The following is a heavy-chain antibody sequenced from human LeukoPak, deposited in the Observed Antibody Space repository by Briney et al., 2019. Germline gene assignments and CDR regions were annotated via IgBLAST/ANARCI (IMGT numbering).Heavy chain of an antibody. J-gene: IGHJ6*03. Sequence: SETLSLTCAVYGGSFSGYYWSLIRQPPGKGQEWIGVINDSGSTNYNPSLRSRVTISVDTSKNQFSLKLSSVTAADTAVYYCARSSEGRYYYDSSGFSYYYYYCMDVWGKGTTVTISS. CDR2: INDSGST. CDR1: GGSFSGYY. V-gene: IGHV4-34*01. D-gene: IGHD3-22*01. CDR3: ARSSEGRYYYDSSGFSYYYYYCMDV.